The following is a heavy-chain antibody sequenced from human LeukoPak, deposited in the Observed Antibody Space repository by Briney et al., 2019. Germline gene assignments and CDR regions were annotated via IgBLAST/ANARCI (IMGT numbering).Heavy chain of an antibody. D-gene: IGHD5-12*01. Sequence: SETLPLTCTVSNYSISTDYYWGWIRQPPGKGLEWIGYIYYSGSTNYNPSLKSRVTISVDTSKNQFSLKLSSVTAADTAVYYCAREYSGYDRDYYYYYMDVWGKGTTVTVSS. J-gene: IGHJ6*03. V-gene: IGHV4-61*01. CDR3: AREYSGYDRDYYYYYMDV. CDR2: IYYSGST. CDR1: NYSISTDYY.